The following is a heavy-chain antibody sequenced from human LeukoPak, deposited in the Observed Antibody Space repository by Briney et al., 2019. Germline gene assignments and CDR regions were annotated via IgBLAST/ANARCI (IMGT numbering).Heavy chain of an antibody. CDR3: AKVMYYYDSSGYPYFDC. Sequence: GGSLRLSCAASGFTFSSYNMNWVRQAPGKGLEWVSYISISSRTIYYADSVRGRFTISRDNAKNSLFLQMNSLRAEDTAVYYCAKVMYYYDSSGYPYFDCWGQGTLVTVSS. CDR1: GFTFSSYN. J-gene: IGHJ4*02. V-gene: IGHV3-48*01. D-gene: IGHD3-22*01. CDR2: ISISSRTI.